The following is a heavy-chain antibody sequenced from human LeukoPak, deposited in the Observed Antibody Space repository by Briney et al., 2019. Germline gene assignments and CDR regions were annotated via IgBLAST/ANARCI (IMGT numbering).Heavy chain of an antibody. J-gene: IGHJ5*02. Sequence: ASVKVSCKVSGYTLTELSMHWVRQAPGKGREWRGGFDPEDGETIYAQKFQGRVTMTEDTSTDTAYMELSSLRSEDTAVYYCATDGRITMVRGPFDPWGQGTLVTVSS. D-gene: IGHD3-10*01. V-gene: IGHV1-24*01. CDR3: ATDGRITMVRGPFDP. CDR1: GYTLTELS. CDR2: FDPEDGET.